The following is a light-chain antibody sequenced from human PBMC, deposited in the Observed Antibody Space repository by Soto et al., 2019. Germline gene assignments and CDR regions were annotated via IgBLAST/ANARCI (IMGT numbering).Light chain of an antibody. CDR2: AAS. CDR1: QGIRND. Sequence: DIQITQSPSCLTASXGARVTITXXVSQGIRNDLGWYQQKPGKAPKRLIYAASSLQSGVPSRFSGSGSGTEFTLTISSLQPEDFATYYCLQHNSYPWTFGQGTKVDIK. V-gene: IGKV1-17*01. J-gene: IGKJ1*01. CDR3: LQHNSYPWT.